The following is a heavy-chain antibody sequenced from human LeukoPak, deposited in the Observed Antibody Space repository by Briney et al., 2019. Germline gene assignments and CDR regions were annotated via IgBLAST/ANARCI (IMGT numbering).Heavy chain of an antibody. CDR2: IYYTGAT. CDR1: GGSISSYY. D-gene: IGHD5-18*01. V-gene: IGHV4-59*01. J-gene: IGHJ4*02. CDR3: ASAGYSYGTGYYFDY. Sequence: PSETLSLTCTVSGGSISSYYWSWIRLPPGKGLEWIGYIYYTGATYYNPSLKSRVTISLDTSKNQFSLKLSSVTAADAAVYYCASAGYSYGTGYYFDYWGQRALVTVSS.